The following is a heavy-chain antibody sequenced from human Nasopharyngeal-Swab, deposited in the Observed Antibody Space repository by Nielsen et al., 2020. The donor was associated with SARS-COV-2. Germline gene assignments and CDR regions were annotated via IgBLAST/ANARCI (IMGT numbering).Heavy chain of an antibody. Sequence: GESLKISCAASGFPLSHYYMTWVRQPPGKGLEWVSNIKQDGREQFYADSVKGRFTIFRDNAKNSLFLQMDSLRVDDTAVYYCARESVVTGMDDATDIWGQGTMVTVSS. CDR2: IKQDGREQ. V-gene: IGHV3-7*04. D-gene: IGHD2-21*02. J-gene: IGHJ3*02. CDR3: ARESVVTGMDDATDI. CDR1: GFPLSHYY.